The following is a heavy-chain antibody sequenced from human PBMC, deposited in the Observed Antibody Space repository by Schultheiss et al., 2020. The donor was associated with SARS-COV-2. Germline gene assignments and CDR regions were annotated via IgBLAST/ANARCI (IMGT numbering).Heavy chain of an antibody. J-gene: IGHJ4*02. Sequence: GGSLRLSCAASGFTFSTYAMSWVRQAPGKGLEWVSGISDTGGSTYYADSVKGRFTISKDNSKKTLYLQMNSLRVEDTAVYYCAKDDPGYFDSWGQGTLVTVSS. V-gene: IGHV3-23*01. D-gene: IGHD7-27*01. CDR3: AKDDPGYFDS. CDR2: ISDTGGST. CDR1: GFTFSTYA.